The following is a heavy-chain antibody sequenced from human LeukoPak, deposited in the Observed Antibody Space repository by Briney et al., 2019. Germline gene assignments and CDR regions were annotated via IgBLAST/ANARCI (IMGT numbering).Heavy chain of an antibody. CDR2: IYHSGST. D-gene: IGHD2-2*01. Sequence: SETLSLTCAVSGYSISSGYYWGWIRQPPGKGLEWIGSIYHSGSTYYNPSLKSRVTISVDTSKNQFSLKLSSVTAADTAVYYCARVVVVVPAASNGFDYWGQRTLVTVSS. CDR1: GYSISSGYY. V-gene: IGHV4-38-2*01. CDR3: ARVVVVVPAASNGFDY. J-gene: IGHJ4*02.